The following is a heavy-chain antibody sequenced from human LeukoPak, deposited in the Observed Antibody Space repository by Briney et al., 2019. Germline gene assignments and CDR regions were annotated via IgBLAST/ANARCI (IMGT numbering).Heavy chain of an antibody. V-gene: IGHV3-30-3*01. CDR3: VKEAYYGWGSSPTFYFDY. J-gene: IGHJ4*02. CDR2: ISYDGSNE. CDR1: RFTFSSYA. Sequence: GGSLRLSCAASRFTFSSYAMHWVRQAPGKGLEWVAVISYDGSNEYYADSAKGRFTISRDNSRNTVFLQMNRLRPEDTAVYYCVKEAYYGWGSSPTFYFDYWGQGTRVTVSS. D-gene: IGHD3-10*01.